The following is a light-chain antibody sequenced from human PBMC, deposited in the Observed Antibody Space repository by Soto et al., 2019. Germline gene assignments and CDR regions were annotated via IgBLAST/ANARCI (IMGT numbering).Light chain of an antibody. CDR3: AAWDDSLSGQV. CDR1: SKNIGSNY. V-gene: IGLV1-47*01. CDR2: RNN. Sequence: QSALTQPPSASGTPGQRVTISCSGSSKNIGSNYVYWYQQLPGTAPKLLIYRNNQRPSGVPDRFSGSKSGTSASLAISGLRSEDEADYYCAAWDDSLSGQVVGTGTKGTV. J-gene: IGLJ1*01.